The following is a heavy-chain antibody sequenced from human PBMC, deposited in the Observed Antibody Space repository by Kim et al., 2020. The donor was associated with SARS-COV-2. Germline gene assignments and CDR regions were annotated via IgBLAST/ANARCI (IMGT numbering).Heavy chain of an antibody. CDR2: IKSKTDGGTT. V-gene: IGHV3-15*01. CDR1: GFTFSNAW. D-gene: IGHD2-2*01. J-gene: IGHJ4*02. Sequence: GGSLRLSCAASGFTFSNAWMSWVRQAPGKGLEWVGRIKSKTDGGTTDYAAPVKGRFTISRDDSKNTLYLQMNSLKTEDTAVYYCTTTYYCSSTSCHDYWGQGTLVTVSS. CDR3: TTTYYCSSTSCHDY.